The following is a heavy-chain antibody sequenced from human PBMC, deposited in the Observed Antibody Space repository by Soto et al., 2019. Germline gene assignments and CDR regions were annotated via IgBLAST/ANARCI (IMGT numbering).Heavy chain of an antibody. CDR1: GYIFTDYS. J-gene: IGHJ3*02. V-gene: IGHV1-24*01. CDR3: ATPYSSSWPHDAFDI. Sequence: ASVKVSCKASGYIFTDYSMHWVRQAPGQELGWMGGINPEGGETNYAQKFQGRVTMTEDTSTDTAYMELSSLRSEDTAVYYCATPYSSSWPHDAFDIWGQGTMVTVSS. CDR2: INPEGGET. D-gene: IGHD6-13*01.